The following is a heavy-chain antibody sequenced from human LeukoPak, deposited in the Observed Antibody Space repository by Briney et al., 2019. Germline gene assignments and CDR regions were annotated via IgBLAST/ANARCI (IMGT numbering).Heavy chain of an antibody. CDR3: VGWGISGITNH. CDR2: TKQDGSEK. Sequence: GGSLRLSCATSGFNFDIYAMSWVRQAPGKGLEWVAQTKQDGSEKYYVDSVKGRFTTSRDKNSLFLQMNSVRAEDTAVYYCVGWGISGITNHWGQGTLVTVSS. V-gene: IGHV3-7*01. D-gene: IGHD1-7*01. CDR1: GFNFDIYA. J-gene: IGHJ4*02.